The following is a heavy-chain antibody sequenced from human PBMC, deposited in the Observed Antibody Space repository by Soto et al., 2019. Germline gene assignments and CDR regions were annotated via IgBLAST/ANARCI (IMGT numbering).Heavy chain of an antibody. CDR1: GFTFSSYW. CDR2: IKGDGSQT. Sequence: GGSLRLSCAGSGFTFSSYWMSWVRQAPGKGLEWVANIKGDGSQTSYVDSVKGRFTISTDNARNSLHLQMNSLRAEDTAVYYCAAWPRSSWFDYWGQGTLVTVSS. J-gene: IGHJ4*02. D-gene: IGHD6-13*01. V-gene: IGHV3-7*05. CDR3: AAWPRSSWFDY.